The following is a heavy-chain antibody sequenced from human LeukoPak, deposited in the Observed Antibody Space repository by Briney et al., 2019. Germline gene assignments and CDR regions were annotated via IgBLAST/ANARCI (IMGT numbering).Heavy chain of an antibody. CDR1: GFTFSSYE. D-gene: IGHD3-10*02. Sequence: GGSLRLSCAASGFTFSSYEMNWVRQAPGKGLEWVSYISSSGSTIYYADSVKGRFTISRDNAKNSLYLQMNSLRAEDAAVYYCAELGITMIGGVRGKGTTVTISS. CDR3: AELGITMIGGV. CDR2: ISSSGSTI. J-gene: IGHJ6*04. V-gene: IGHV3-48*03.